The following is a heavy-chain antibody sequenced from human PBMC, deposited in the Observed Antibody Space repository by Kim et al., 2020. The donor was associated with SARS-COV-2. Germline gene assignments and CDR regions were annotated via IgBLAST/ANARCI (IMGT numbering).Heavy chain of an antibody. D-gene: IGHD3-10*01. Sequence: SETLSLTCTVSGGSISSYYWSWIRQPPGKGLEWIGYIYYSGSTNYNPSLKSRVTISVDTSKNQFSLKLSSVTAADTAVYYCARHSELAPWFGEHRGGYFDYWGQGTLVTVSS. V-gene: IGHV4-59*08. CDR1: GGSISSYY. J-gene: IGHJ4*02. CDR2: IYYSGST. CDR3: ARHSELAPWFGEHRGGYFDY.